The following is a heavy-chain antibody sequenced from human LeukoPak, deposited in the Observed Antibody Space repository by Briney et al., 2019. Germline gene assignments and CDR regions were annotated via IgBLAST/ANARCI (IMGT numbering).Heavy chain of an antibody. CDR2: ITSDSNTI. D-gene: IGHD3-3*01. Sequence: GGSLRLSCAASGFNFHVYSMNWVRQAPGKGLEWISYITSDSNTIYYADSVRGRFTISRDNAKKSVYLELSNLRVDDTAMYYCARSTEWFADYWGQGTLVTVSS. J-gene: IGHJ4*02. CDR3: ARSTEWFADY. CDR1: GFNFHVYS. V-gene: IGHV3-48*01.